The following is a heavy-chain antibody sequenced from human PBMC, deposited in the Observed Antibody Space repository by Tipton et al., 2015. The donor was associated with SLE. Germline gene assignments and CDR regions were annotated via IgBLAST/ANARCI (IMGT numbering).Heavy chain of an antibody. D-gene: IGHD1-26*01. CDR1: GFTFSSYA. CDR3: AKDLKRRWGLPIGPSFDY. CDR2: IYTGGGT. Sequence: SLRLSCAASGFTFSSYAMGWVRQAPGKGLEWVSVIYTGGGTYYADSVKGRFTISRDNSKNTLYLQMNSLRAEDTAVYYCAKDLKRRWGLPIGPSFDYWGQGTLVTVSS. V-gene: IGHV3-23*03. J-gene: IGHJ4*02.